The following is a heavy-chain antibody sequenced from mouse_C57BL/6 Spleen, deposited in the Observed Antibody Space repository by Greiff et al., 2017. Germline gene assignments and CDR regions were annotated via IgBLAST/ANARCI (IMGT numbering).Heavy chain of an antibody. D-gene: IGHD2-4*01. CDR1: GYSITSGYY. CDR2: ISYDGSN. CDR3: ARGLNYDFFDY. Sequence: DVKLQESGPGLVKPSQSLSLTCSVTGYSITSGYYWNWIRQFPGNKLEWMGYISYDGSNNYNPSLKNRISITRDTSKNQFFLKLNSVTTEDTATYYCARGLNYDFFDYWGQGTTLTVSS. J-gene: IGHJ2*01. V-gene: IGHV3-6*01.